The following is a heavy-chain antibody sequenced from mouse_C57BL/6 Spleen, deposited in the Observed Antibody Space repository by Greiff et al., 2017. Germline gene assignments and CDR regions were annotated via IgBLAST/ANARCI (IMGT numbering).Heavy chain of an antibody. Sequence: QVQLQQPGAELVRPGSSVKLSCKASGYTFTSYWMHWVKQRPIQGLEWIGNIDPSDSETHYNQKFKDKATWTVDKSSSTAYMQLSSLTSEDSAVDYCARHGSSYYFDYWGQGTTRTVSS. CDR2: IDPSDSET. J-gene: IGHJ2*01. CDR3: ARHGSSYYFDY. CDR1: GYTFTSYW. V-gene: IGHV1-52*01. D-gene: IGHD1-1*01.